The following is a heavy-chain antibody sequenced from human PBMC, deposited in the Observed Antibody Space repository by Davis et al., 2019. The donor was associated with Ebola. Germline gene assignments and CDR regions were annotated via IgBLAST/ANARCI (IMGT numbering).Heavy chain of an antibody. Sequence: GESLKISCVASGFAFSSYFMTWVRQSPGKGLQWVASIKPDGSAKFYVESAMGRFIISRDNSKNMVYLQMNSLRVEDSALYYCAKDIWGFAGMDVWGQGTTVTVSS. CDR1: GFAFSSYF. CDR3: AKDIWGFAGMDV. J-gene: IGHJ6*02. V-gene: IGHV3-7*03. D-gene: IGHD3-16*01. CDR2: IKPDGSAK.